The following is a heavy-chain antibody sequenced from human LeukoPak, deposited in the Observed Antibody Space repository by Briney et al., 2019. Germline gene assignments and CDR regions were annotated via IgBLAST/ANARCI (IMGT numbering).Heavy chain of an antibody. D-gene: IGHD1-26*01. CDR1: AYTFTGYY. V-gene: IGHV1-2*02. CDR2: INPNRGGT. Sequence: ASVTVSCKASAYTFTGYYMHWVRQAPGQGLEWMGWINPNRGGTNYAQNFQGRVTMTRDTSISTAYMELSRLRSDDTAVYYCARDTTTKRAAKSYFDFWGQGTLVTVS. J-gene: IGHJ4*02. CDR3: ARDTTTKRAAKSYFDF.